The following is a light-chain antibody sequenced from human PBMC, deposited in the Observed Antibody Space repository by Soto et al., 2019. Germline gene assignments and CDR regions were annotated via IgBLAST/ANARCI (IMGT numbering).Light chain of an antibody. J-gene: IGKJ5*01. CDR3: KQYKEWPPFT. CDR1: QSVSNN. CDR2: GAS. V-gene: IGKV3-15*01. Sequence: EIVITQSPATLSVSPGETATLSCRASQSVSNNVAWYQQKPGQAPRLLILGASTRATGIPARFSGSGSGTEFTLSISSLQSEDFAVYYCKQYKEWPPFTFGQGTRLEI.